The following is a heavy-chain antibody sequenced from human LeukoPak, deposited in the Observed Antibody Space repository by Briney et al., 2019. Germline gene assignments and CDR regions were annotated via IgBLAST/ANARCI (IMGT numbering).Heavy chain of an antibody. J-gene: IGHJ4*02. D-gene: IGHD3-10*01. CDR1: GYSISSGDY. CDR3: ARGIYYLIEY. V-gene: IGHV4-38-2*01. CDR2: IFHSGST. Sequence: SETLSLTCAVSGYSISSGDYWGWIRQSPGQGLEWIGNIFHSGSTYHNPSLKSRVTISVDTSKNEFSLKLSSVTAAGTAVYYCARGIYYLIEYWGQGTLVTVSS.